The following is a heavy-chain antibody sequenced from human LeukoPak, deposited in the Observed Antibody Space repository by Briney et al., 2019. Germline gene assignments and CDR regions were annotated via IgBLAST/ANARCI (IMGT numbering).Heavy chain of an antibody. CDR1: GFTLRSYA. D-gene: IGHD3-9*01. CDR3: AKVPHYDILTGYLGETDY. CDR2: ISYDAAVK. J-gene: IGHJ4*02. V-gene: IGHV3-30-3*01. Sequence: GGSLRLSCAVSGFTLRSYAIHWVRQAPGKGLQWVAFISYDAAVKYYADSVRGRFTVSRDNSKNTLYLQMNSLRAEDTAVYYCAKVPHYDILTGYLGETDYWGQGTLVTVSS.